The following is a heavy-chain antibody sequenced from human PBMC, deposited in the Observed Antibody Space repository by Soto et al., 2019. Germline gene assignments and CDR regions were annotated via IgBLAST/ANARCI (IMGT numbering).Heavy chain of an antibody. CDR3: ARDLGGTNYYYYGMDV. CDR1: GGSISSYY. CDR2: IYTSGST. Sequence: SETLSLTCTVSGGSISSYYWSWIRQPAGKGLEWIGRIYTSGSTNYNPSLKSRVTMSVDTSKDQFSLKLSSVTAADTAVYYCARDLGGTNYYYYGMDVWGQGTTVTVSS. J-gene: IGHJ6*02. V-gene: IGHV4-4*07. D-gene: IGHD1-7*01.